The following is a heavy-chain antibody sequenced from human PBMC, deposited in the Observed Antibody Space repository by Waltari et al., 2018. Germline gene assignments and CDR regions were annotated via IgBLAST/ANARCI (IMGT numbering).Heavy chain of an antibody. CDR3: ARLRLGYCSGGSCYTGGFDY. Sequence: QVQLQQWGAGLLKPSETLSLTCAVYGGSFSGYYWSWIRQPPGKGLEWIGEINHSGSTNYNPSLKSRVTISVDTSKNQFSLKLSSGTAADTAVYYCARLRLGYCSGGSCYTGGFDYWGQGTLVTVSS. CDR1: GGSFSGYY. CDR2: INHSGST. V-gene: IGHV4-34*01. D-gene: IGHD2-15*01. J-gene: IGHJ4*02.